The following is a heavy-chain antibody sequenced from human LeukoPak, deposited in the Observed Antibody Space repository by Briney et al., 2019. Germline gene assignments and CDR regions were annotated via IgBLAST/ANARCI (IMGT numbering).Heavy chain of an antibody. J-gene: IGHJ3*02. CDR1: GGSISSYY. Sequence: SETLSLTFTVSGGSISSYYWSWIRQPPGKGLEWIGYIYYSGSTNYNPSLKSRVTISVDMSKNQFSLKLNSVTAADTAVYYCARYGSRTGAFDIWGQGTLVTVSS. CDR2: IYYSGST. CDR3: ARYGSRTGAFDI. D-gene: IGHD6-13*01. V-gene: IGHV4-59*01.